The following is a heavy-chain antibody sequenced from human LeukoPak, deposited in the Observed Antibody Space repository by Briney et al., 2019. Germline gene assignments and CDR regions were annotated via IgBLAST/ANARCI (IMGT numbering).Heavy chain of an antibody. V-gene: IGHV1-46*01. D-gene: IGHD4-17*01. Sequence: ASVKSSCKASGYTFTSYYMHWVREAPGQGLEWMGIINPSGGSTSYAQKFQGRVTMTRDMSTSTVYMELSSLRSEDTAVYYCARDYQPDYGDYTPSEYYYYYYYMDVWGKGTTVTVSS. CDR1: GYTFTSYY. CDR2: INPSGGST. J-gene: IGHJ6*03. CDR3: ARDYQPDYGDYTPSEYYYYYYYMDV.